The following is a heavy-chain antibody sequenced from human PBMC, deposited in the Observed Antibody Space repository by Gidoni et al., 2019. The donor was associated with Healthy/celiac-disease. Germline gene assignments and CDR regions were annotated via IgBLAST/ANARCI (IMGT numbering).Heavy chain of an antibody. V-gene: IGHV3-30-3*01. D-gene: IGHD3-22*01. J-gene: IGHJ4*02. Sequence: QVQLVESGGGVVQPGRSLRLSCAASGLPFSSYAMHWVRQAPGKGLEWVAVISYDGSNKYYADSVKGRFTISRDNSKNTLYLQMNSLRAEDTAVYYCARAGSGYYYYFDYWGQGTLVTVSS. CDR1: GLPFSSYA. CDR3: ARAGSGYYYYFDY. CDR2: ISYDGSNK.